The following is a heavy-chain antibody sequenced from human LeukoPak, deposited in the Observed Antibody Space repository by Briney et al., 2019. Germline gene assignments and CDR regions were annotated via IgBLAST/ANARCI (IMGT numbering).Heavy chain of an antibody. Sequence: GASVKVSCKASGYTFTTYYLHWVRQAPGQGLEWMGIINPNAGDIGYARKLLGRVTMTRDTSTSTVYMELSSLRSEDTAVYYCARGEGYRVGAWWYFDYWGQGTLVTVSS. D-gene: IGHD5-12*01. CDR2: INPNAGDI. CDR3: ARGEGYRVGAWWYFDY. CDR1: GYTFTTYY. V-gene: IGHV1-46*04. J-gene: IGHJ4*02.